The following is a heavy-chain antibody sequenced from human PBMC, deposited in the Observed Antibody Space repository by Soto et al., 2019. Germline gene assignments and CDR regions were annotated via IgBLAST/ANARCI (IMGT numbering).Heavy chain of an antibody. CDR2: TYYRSKWYN. Sequence: SQTLSLTCAISGDSVSSNSAAWNWIRQSPSRGLEWLGRTYYRSKWYNDYAVSVKSRITINPDTSKNQFSLQLNSVTPEDTAVYYCASGEYCSSTSCYDSYYFDYWGQGTLVTVSS. V-gene: IGHV6-1*01. CDR3: ASGEYCSSTSCYDSYYFDY. D-gene: IGHD2-2*01. J-gene: IGHJ4*02. CDR1: GDSVSSNSAA.